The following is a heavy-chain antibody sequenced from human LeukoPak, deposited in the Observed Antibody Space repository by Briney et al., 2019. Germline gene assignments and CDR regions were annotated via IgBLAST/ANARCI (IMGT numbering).Heavy chain of an antibody. V-gene: IGHV4-59*01. Sequence: SETLSLTCTVSGGSISSYYWSWIRQPPGKGLEWIGYIYSSGSTNYNPSLKSRVTISVDTSKNQFSLKLSSVTAADTAVYYCARARNYYDSSGSYYEGDAFDIWGQGTMVTVSS. CDR1: GGSISSYY. CDR2: IYSSGST. D-gene: IGHD3-22*01. J-gene: IGHJ3*02. CDR3: ARARNYYDSSGSYYEGDAFDI.